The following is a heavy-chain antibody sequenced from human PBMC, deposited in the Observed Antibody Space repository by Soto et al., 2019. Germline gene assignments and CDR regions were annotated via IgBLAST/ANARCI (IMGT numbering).Heavy chain of an antibody. J-gene: IGHJ4*02. D-gene: IGHD1-26*01. V-gene: IGHV1-69*12. CDR2: LIPIFGTA. CDR3: ARGVVGATRGGYFDY. CDR1: GGTFSSYA. Sequence: QVQLVQSGAEVKKPRSSVKVSCKASGGTFSSYAISWVRQAPGQGLEWMGGLIPIFGTANYAQKFQGRVTINAEEATSAAYMEVSSLRSEDPAVYYCARGVVGATRGGYFDYWGQGTLVTVSS.